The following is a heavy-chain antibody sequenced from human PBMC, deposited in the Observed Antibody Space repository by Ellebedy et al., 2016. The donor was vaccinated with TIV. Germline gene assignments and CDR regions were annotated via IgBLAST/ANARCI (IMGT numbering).Heavy chain of an antibody. CDR2: NYPNSGDT. J-gene: IGHJ4*02. CDR1: GYSFTDYH. D-gene: IGHD2-2*01. V-gene: IGHV1-2*02. Sequence: AASVKVSCKTSGYSFTDYHIHWTRQAPGQGLEWMGWNYPNSGDTKYAQKFQGRVTMTRDTSITTAYMELKRLTSDDTATYYCASVTFSSLSPFDYWGQGTLVTVSS. CDR3: ASVTFSSLSPFDY.